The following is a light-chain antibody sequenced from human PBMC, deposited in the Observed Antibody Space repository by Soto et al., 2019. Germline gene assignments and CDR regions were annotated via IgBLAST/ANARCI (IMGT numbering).Light chain of an antibody. J-gene: IGKJ5*01. Sequence: DIQMTQSPSSLSASVGDSVTITCRASQSISTYLNWYQQKPGNAPKLLIYAASSLQTGVPSRLSGSGSGTEFTLTIRSLQPQDFATYYCQQSYSMPITFGQGTRLEIK. CDR2: AAS. CDR3: QQSYSMPIT. CDR1: QSISTY. V-gene: IGKV1-39*01.